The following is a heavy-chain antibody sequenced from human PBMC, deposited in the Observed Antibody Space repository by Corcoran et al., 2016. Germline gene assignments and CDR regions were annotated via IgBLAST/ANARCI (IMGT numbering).Heavy chain of an antibody. V-gene: IGHV1-69*01. CDR3: ARAVYWGLLDHYYYGMDV. J-gene: IGHJ6*02. CDR2: IIPIFGTA. D-gene: IGHD2-21*02. CDR1: GGTFSSCA. Sequence: QVQLVQSGAEVKKPGSSVKVSCKASGGTFSSCAISWVRQAPGQGLEWMGGIIPIFGTANYAQKFQGRVTITADESTSTAYMELSSLRSEDTAVYYCARAVYWGLLDHYYYGMDVWGQGTTVTVSS.